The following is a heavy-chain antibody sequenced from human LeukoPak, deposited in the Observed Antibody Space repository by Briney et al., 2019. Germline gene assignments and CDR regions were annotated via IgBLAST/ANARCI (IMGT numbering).Heavy chain of an antibody. J-gene: IGHJ4*02. V-gene: IGHV3-30*18. CDR2: VSFDGSNE. CDR3: AKEHETSAEYYFDF. CDR1: GFTFSSYG. Sequence: GGSLRLSCAASGFTFSSYGIHWVRQAPGKGLEWVAVVSFDGSNEYYADSVKGRFTISRDNSKNTVYLQMNSLRAEDTAVYYCAKEHETSAEYYFDFWGQGSLVTVSS. D-gene: IGHD3-22*01.